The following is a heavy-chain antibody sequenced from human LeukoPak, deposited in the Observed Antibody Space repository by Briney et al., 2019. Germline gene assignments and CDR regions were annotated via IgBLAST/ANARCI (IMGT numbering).Heavy chain of an antibody. J-gene: IGHJ5*02. V-gene: IGHV3-7*01. Sequence: GGSLRLSCAASGFTFSSYWMSWVRQAPGKGLEWVANIKQDGSEKYYVDSVKGRFTISRDNAKNSLYLQMNSLRAEDTAVYYCARDSTQWLVRPLNWFDPWGQGTLVTVSS. CDR2: IKQDGSEK. CDR3: ARDSTQWLVRPLNWFDP. CDR1: GFTFSSYW. D-gene: IGHD6-19*01.